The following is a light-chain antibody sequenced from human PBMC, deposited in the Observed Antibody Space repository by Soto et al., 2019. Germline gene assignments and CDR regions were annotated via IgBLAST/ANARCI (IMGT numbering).Light chain of an antibody. J-gene: IGKJ1*01. V-gene: IGKV1-5*01. CDR2: AAS. Sequence: DIQMTQSLSTLSATVGDSVTITCRASQTISSWLAWYQQKPGKAPKLLIYAASSLQSGVPSRFSGSGSGTDFTLTISSLQPEDFATYYCQQCNSSPRTFGQGTKVDIK. CDR3: QQCNSSPRT. CDR1: QTISSW.